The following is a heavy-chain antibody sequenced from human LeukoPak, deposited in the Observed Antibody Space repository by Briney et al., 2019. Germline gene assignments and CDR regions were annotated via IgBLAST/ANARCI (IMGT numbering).Heavy chain of an antibody. CDR1: GFTFSSYA. Sequence: PGGSLRLSCAASGFTFSSYAMSWVRQAPGKGLEWVSAISGSGGSTYYADSVKGRFTISRDNSKNTLYLQMNSLRAEDTAVYYCAKDAGDWGYSYGYVDYWGQGTLVTVSS. CDR2: ISGSGGST. J-gene: IGHJ4*02. D-gene: IGHD5-18*01. V-gene: IGHV3-23*01. CDR3: AKDAGDWGYSYGYVDY.